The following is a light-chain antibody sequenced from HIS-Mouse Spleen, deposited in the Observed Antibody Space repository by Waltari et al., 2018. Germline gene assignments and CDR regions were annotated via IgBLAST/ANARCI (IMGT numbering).Light chain of an antibody. V-gene: IGLV1-47*01. CDR2: RNN. J-gene: IGLJ3*02. CDR3: AAWDDSLSGPV. CDR1: SSNIRRNY. Sequence: HSVLTQPPAESGTAGQRVPISCSGSSSNIRRNYVLWYQQLPGTAPKLLIYRNNQRPSGVPDRFSGSKSGTSASLAISGLRSEDEADYYCAAWDDSLSGPVFGGGTKLTVL.